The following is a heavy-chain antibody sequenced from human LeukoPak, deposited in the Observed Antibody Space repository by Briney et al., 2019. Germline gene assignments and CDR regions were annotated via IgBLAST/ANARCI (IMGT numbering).Heavy chain of an antibody. J-gene: IGHJ4*02. CDR1: GGSISSYY. V-gene: IGHV4-59*12. Sequence: SETLSLTCTVSGGSISSYYWSWIRQPPGKGLEWIGYIYYSGSTNYNPSLKSRVTISVDRSKNQFSLKLSSVTAADTAVYYCARTVVTYYLDYWGQGTLVTVSS. CDR3: ARTVVTYYLDY. CDR2: IYYSGST. D-gene: IGHD4-23*01.